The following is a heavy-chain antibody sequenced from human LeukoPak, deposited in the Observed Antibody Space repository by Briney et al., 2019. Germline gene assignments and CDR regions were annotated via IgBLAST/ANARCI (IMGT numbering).Heavy chain of an antibody. CDR2: IYSGGST. J-gene: IGHJ4*02. CDR3: ASPRPTYYYDSSGYFW. Sequence: GGSLRLSCAASGFTVSSNYMSWVRQAPGKGLEWVSVIYSGGSTYYADSVKGRFTISRDNSKNTLYLQMNSPRAEDTAVYYCASPRPTYYYDSSGYFWWGQGTLVTVSS. D-gene: IGHD3-22*01. V-gene: IGHV3-66*02. CDR1: GFTVSSNY.